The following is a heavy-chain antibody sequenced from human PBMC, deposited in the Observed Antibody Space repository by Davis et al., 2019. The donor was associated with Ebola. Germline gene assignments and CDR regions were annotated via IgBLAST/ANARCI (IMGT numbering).Heavy chain of an antibody. CDR2: ISAYNGNT. CDR1: GGTFSSYA. D-gene: IGHD1-26*01. CDR3: ARDQGGDIVGATINFDY. Sequence: ASVKVSCKASGGTFSSYAISWVRQAPGQGLEWMGWISAYNGNTNYAQKLQGRVTMTTDTSTSTAYMELSSLRSEDTAVYYCARDQGGDIVGATINFDYWGQGTLVTVSS. J-gene: IGHJ4*02. V-gene: IGHV1-18*01.